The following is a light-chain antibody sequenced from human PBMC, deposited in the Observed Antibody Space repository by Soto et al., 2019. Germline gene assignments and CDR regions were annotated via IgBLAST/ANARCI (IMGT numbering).Light chain of an antibody. V-gene: IGKV3-20*01. CDR2: GAS. J-gene: IGKJ1*01. Sequence: EIVLTQSPGTLSLSPGERATLSCRASQSVSSNSAWYQQKPGQAPRLLIYGASSRATGIPDRFSGSGSGTDFTLSISRLEPEDFAVYYCQQYGSSPRAFGQGTKVDIK. CDR1: QSVSSN. CDR3: QQYGSSPRA.